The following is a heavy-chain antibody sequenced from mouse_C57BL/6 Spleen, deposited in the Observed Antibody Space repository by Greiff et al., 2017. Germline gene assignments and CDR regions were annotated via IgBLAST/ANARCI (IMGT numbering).Heavy chain of an antibody. Sequence: QVQLKESGPGLVQPSQSLSITCTVSGFSLTSYGVHWVRQSPGKGLEWLGVIWSGGSTDYNAAFISRLSISKDNSKSQVFFKMNSLQADDTAIYYCGGNSFAYWGQGTLVTVSA. CDR3: GGNSFAY. CDR2: IWSGGST. D-gene: IGHD2-1*01. CDR1: GFSLTSYG. V-gene: IGHV2-2*01. J-gene: IGHJ3*01.